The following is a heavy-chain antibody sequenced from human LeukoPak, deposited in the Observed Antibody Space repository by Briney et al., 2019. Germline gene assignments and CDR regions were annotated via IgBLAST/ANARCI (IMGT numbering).Heavy chain of an antibody. CDR3: ARSGSGYYYAVDH. CDR2: IHYSGIT. Sequence: PSETLSLTCTVSGGSISSYYWNWIRQPPGKGLEWIGYIHYSGITNYNPSLRGRVTISVDTSKNQFSLKLSSVTAADTAVYYCARSGSGYYYAVDHWGQGTLVTVSS. D-gene: IGHD3-22*01. CDR1: GGSISSYY. V-gene: IGHV4-59*01. J-gene: IGHJ4*02.